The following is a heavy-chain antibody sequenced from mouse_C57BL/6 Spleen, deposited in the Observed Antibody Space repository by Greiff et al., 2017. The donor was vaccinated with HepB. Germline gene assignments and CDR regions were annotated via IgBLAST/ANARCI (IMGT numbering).Heavy chain of an antibody. D-gene: IGHD2-3*01. Sequence: VQLQESGPVLVKPGASVKMSCKASGYTFTDYYMNWVKQSHGKSLEWIGVINPYNGGTSYNQKFKGKATLTVDKSSSTAYMELNSLTSEDSAVYYCARRGDGYYYFDYWGQGTTLTVSS. CDR2: INPYNGGT. J-gene: IGHJ2*01. CDR1: GYTFTDYY. CDR3: ARRGDGYYYFDY. V-gene: IGHV1-19*01.